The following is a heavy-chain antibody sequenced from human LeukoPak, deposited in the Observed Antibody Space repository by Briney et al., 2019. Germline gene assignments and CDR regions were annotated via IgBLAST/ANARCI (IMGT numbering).Heavy chain of an antibody. CDR1: GYTFTSYD. CDR3: ARVAVSFWSGLDY. D-gene: IGHD3-3*01. CDR2: MNPNSGNT. Sequence: GASVKVSCKASGYTFTSYDINWVRQATGQGLEWMGWMNPNSGNTGYAQKFQGRVTITRNTSISTAYMELSSLRSEDTAVYYCARVAVSFWSGLDYWGQGNLVTVSS. V-gene: IGHV1-8*03. J-gene: IGHJ4*02.